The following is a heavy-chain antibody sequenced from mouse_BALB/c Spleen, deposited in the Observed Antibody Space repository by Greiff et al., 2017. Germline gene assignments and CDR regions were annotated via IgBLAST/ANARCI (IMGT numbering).Heavy chain of an antibody. CDR1: GFTFSSFG. V-gene: IGHV5-17*02. CDR3: ARSGVKAWFAC. CDR2: ISSGSSTI. Sequence: EVKLMESGGGLVQPGGSRKLSCAASGFTFSSFGMHWVRQAPEKGLEWVAYISSGSSTIYYADTVKGRFTISRDNPKNTLFLQMTSLRSEDTAMYYCARSGVKAWFACWGQGTLVTVSA. D-gene: IGHD2-2*01. J-gene: IGHJ3*01.